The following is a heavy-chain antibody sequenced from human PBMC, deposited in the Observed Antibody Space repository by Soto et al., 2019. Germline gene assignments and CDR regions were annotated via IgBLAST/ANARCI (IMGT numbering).Heavy chain of an antibody. CDR1: GDSLSSNSAA. CDR3: ARGSYTSTWY. V-gene: IGHV6-1*01. Sequence: SQTLSLTCVISGDSLSSNSAAWNWIRQSPSRGLEWLGRTYYRSKWYNDYAASVKSRMTINPDTSKNQFSLELNSVAPEDTDVYYCARGSYTSTWYWGQGTLVTVSS. D-gene: IGHD2-2*01. J-gene: IGHJ4*02. CDR2: TYYRSKWYN.